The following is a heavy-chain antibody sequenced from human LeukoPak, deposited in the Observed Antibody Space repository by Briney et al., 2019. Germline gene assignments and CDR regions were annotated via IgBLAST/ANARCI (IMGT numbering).Heavy chain of an antibody. J-gene: IGHJ4*02. CDR1: GFTFSSYG. V-gene: IGHV3-30*02. D-gene: IGHD3-22*01. CDR2: IRYDGSNK. CDR3: AKDRGGYYDSSGLDY. Sequence: PGGSLRLSCAASGFTFSSYGMHWVRQAPGKGLEWVAFIRYDGSNKYYADSVKGRFTISRDNSKNTLYLQMNSLRAEDTAVYYCAKDRGGYYDSSGLDYWGQGTLVTVSS.